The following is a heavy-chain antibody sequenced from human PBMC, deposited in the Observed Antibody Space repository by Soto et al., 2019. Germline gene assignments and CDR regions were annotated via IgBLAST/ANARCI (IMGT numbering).Heavy chain of an antibody. D-gene: IGHD6-6*01. CDR1: GYTFTSYG. V-gene: IGHV1-18*01. CDR3: ARESWQLERSGWFDP. CDR2: ISAYNGNT. J-gene: IGHJ5*02. Sequence: VKVSCKASGYTFTSYGISWVRQAPGQGLEWMGWISAYNGNTNYAQKLQGRVTMTTDTSTSTAYMELRSLRSDDTAVYYCARESWQLERSGWFDPWGQGTLVTVSS.